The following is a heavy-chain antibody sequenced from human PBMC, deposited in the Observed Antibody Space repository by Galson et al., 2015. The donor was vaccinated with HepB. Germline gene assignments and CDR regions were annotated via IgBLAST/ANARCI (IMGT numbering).Heavy chain of an antibody. CDR1: GFTFDDYT. V-gene: IGHV3-43*01. CDR3: AKGTNPYCSSTSCYVGYMDV. CDR2: ISWDGGST. J-gene: IGHJ6*03. Sequence: SLRLSCAASGFTFDDYTMHWVRQAPGKGLEWVSLISWDGGSTYYADSVKGRFTISRDNSKNSLYLQMNSLRTEDTALYYCAKGTNPYCSSTSCYVGYMDVWGKGTTVTVSS. D-gene: IGHD2-2*01.